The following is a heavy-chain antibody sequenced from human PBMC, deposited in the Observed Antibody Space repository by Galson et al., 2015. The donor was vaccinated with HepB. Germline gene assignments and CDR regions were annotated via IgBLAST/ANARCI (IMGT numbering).Heavy chain of an antibody. D-gene: IGHD4/OR15-4a*01. Sequence: SVKVSCKASGYTFTSNGISWVRQTPRQGLEWLGWISSYGGNTKYAQKYQGRITLTRDTSTSTAYLELRSLSSDDTAVYYCAGDRDYRFDFWGQGTLVTVSS. V-gene: IGHV1-18*04. CDR1: GYTFTSNG. CDR3: AGDRDYRFDF. J-gene: IGHJ4*02. CDR2: ISSYGGNT.